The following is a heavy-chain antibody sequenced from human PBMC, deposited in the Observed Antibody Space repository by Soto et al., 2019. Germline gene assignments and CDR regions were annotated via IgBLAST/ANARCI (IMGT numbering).Heavy chain of an antibody. D-gene: IGHD2-15*01. CDR2: ISSTSGYI. CDR3: AKAPRCSGGSCYRTLDY. J-gene: IGHJ4*02. CDR1: RFTFSNYG. V-gene: IGHV3-21*01. Sequence: GGSLRLSCAASRFTFSNYGMHWVRQTPGKGLEWVSSISSTSGYIYYADSVKGRFAVSRDNANNSLYLHMNSLRVEDTAVYYCAKAPRCSGGSCYRTLDYWGQGTLVTVSS.